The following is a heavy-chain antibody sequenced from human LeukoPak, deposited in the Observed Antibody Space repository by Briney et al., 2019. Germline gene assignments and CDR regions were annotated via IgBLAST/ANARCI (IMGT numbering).Heavy chain of an antibody. CDR2: ISSSSSYI. V-gene: IGHV3-21*01. D-gene: IGHD6-19*01. J-gene: IGHJ6*02. Sequence: PGGSLRLSCAASGFTFSSYSMNWVRQAPGKGLEWVSSISSSSSYIYYADSVKGRFTISRDNAKNSLYLQMNSLRAEDTAVYYCARDLSPKIRLVPGYYYYGMDVWGQGTTVTVSS. CDR1: GFTFSSYS. CDR3: ARDLSPKIRLVPGYYYYGMDV.